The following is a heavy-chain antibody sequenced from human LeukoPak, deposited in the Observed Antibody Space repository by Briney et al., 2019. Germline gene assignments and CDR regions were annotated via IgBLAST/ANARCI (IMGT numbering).Heavy chain of an antibody. Sequence: SETLSLTCNVSGYSIRSSYYWGWIRQSPEKGLEWIGSIFHSGSTYYNPSLRSRVTISVDTSKNQFSLKLNSVTAADTAVYYCTRVFLVAASPDYWGQGTLVTVSS. CDR2: IFHSGST. V-gene: IGHV4-38-2*02. CDR1: GYSIRSSYY. D-gene: IGHD1-26*01. CDR3: TRVFLVAASPDY. J-gene: IGHJ4*02.